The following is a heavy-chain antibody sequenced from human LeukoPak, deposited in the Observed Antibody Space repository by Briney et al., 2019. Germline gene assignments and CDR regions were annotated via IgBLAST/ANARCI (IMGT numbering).Heavy chain of an antibody. V-gene: IGHV3-74*01. CDR1: GFTFSNYW. J-gene: IGHJ5*01. Sequence: GGSLRLSCAASGFTFSNYWMHWVRQAPGKGLVWVSRINADGGTINYADSVKGRFTISRENAKNTLYLQMNSLTAEDTAVYYCATAGNYRFDSWGQGILVTVSS. CDR3: ATAGNYRFDS. D-gene: IGHD1-7*01. CDR2: INADGGTI.